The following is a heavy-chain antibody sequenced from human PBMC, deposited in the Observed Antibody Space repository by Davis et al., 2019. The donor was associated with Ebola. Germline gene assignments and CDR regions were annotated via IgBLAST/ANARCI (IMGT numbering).Heavy chain of an antibody. CDR3: ARVLGNGDLLLDY. V-gene: IGHV4-59*11. CDR1: GGSFSGHL. CDR2: IYHSGST. J-gene: IGHJ4*02. Sequence: SETLSLTCAVYGGSFSGHLWSWIRQPPGKELEWIGYIYHSGSTVYNPSLKSRVTISIDASKNQFSLKLSSVTAADTALYYCARVLGNGDLLLDYWGQGTLVTVSS. D-gene: IGHD4-17*01.